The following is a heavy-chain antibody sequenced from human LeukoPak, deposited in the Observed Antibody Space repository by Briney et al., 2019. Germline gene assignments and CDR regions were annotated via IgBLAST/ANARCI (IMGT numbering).Heavy chain of an antibody. D-gene: IGHD1-26*01. V-gene: IGHV4-31*03. CDR3: ARGRRSYMTYYFDY. Sequence: SETLSLTCTVAGDSISSGGYYWSWIRQYPEKGLEWIGYIYYSGNTYYNPSLKSRVSISVDTSKNQFSLKLSSVTAADTAVYYCARGRRSYMTYYFDYWGQGTLVTVSS. CDR2: IYYSGNT. CDR1: GDSISSGGYY. J-gene: IGHJ4*02.